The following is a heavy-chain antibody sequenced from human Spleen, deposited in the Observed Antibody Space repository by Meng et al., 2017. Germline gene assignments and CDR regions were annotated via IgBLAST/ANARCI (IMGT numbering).Heavy chain of an antibody. CDR3: AREYGYYFDY. CDR1: GGSISSSNCF. V-gene: IGHV4-39*07. Sequence: GSLRLSCTVSGGSISSSNCFWGWIRQSPGKGLEWIGSIHYSGSTNYNPSLKSRVTISVDTSKNQFSLKLSSVTAADTAVYYCAREYGYYFDYWGQGTLVTVSS. CDR2: IHYSGST. J-gene: IGHJ4*02. D-gene: IGHD4-17*01.